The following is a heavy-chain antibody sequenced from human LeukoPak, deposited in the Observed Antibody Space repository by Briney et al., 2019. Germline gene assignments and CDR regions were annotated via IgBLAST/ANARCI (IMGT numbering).Heavy chain of an antibody. CDR2: IFYSGSA. CDR1: GGSISSGGYY. CDR3: ARLRSGSAPPPPHYYYGLDV. J-gene: IGHJ6*02. Sequence: SETLSLTCTVSGGSISSGGYYWTWIRQPPGKGLEWIGYIFYSGSANSNPSLESRVTISVDTSKYQFSLKLSSVTAADTAAYYCARLRSGSAPPPPHYYYGLDVWGQGTTVIVSS. V-gene: IGHV4-61*08. D-gene: IGHD1-26*01.